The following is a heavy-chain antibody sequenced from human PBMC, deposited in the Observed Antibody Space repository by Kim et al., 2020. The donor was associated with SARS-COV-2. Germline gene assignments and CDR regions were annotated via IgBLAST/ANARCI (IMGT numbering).Heavy chain of an antibody. CDR3: ARDRIAVANVWSYYYYGMDV. CDR1: GYTFTGYY. Sequence: ASVKVSCKASGYTFTGYYMHWVRQAPGQGLEWMGRINPNSGGTNYAQKFQGRVTMTRDTSISTAYMELSRLRSDDTAVYYCARDRIAVANVWSYYYYGMDVWGQGTTVTVSS. D-gene: IGHD6-19*01. CDR2: INPNSGGT. J-gene: IGHJ6*02. V-gene: IGHV1-2*06.